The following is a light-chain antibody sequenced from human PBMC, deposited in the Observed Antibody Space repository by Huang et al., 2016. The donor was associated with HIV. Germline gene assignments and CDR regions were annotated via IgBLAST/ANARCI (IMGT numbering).Light chain of an antibody. CDR3: MQSKQLPIT. CDR1: QRLLHSDGKTY. V-gene: IGKV2D-29*01. Sequence: DIVMTQTPLSLSVTPGQPASSSCTSSQRLLHSDGKTYLYWFLQKPGQPPQLLIYEVSNRFAGVPDRFTGSGSGTEFTLKISRAEAEDVGVYYCMQSKQLPITFGQGTRLEIK. CDR2: EVS. J-gene: IGKJ5*01.